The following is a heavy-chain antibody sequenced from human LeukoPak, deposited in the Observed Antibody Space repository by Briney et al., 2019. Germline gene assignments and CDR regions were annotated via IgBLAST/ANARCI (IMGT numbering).Heavy chain of an antibody. J-gene: IGHJ4*02. CDR1: GFTFSSYS. D-gene: IGHD6-6*01. CDR2: ISGSGGST. V-gene: IGHV3-23*01. CDR3: AKGLDSSSSAGGY. Sequence: PGGSLRLSCAASGFTFSSYSMNWVRQAPGKGLEWVSAISGSGGSTYYADSVKGRFTISRDNSKNTLYLQMNSLRAEDTAVYYCAKGLDSSSSAGGYWGQGTLVTVSS.